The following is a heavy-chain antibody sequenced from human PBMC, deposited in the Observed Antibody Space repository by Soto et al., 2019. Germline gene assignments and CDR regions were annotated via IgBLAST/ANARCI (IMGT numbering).Heavy chain of an antibody. CDR3: ARDLAWKRGKVGRYYYGMDV. D-gene: IGHD1-1*01. CDR1: GFTFSSYW. CDR2: ISTRSTYT. Sequence: GGSLRLSCAASGFTFSSYWMHWVRQAPGKGLVWVSYISTRSTYTNYADSVKGRFTISRDNAKNSLYLQMDSLRVEDTAVYYCARDLAWKRGKVGRYYYGMDVWGQGTTVTVSS. V-gene: IGHV3-21*05. J-gene: IGHJ6*02.